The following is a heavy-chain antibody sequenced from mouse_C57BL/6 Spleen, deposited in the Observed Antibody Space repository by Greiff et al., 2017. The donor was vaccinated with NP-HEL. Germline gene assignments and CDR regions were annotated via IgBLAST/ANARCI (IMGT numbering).Heavy chain of an antibody. CDR2: ISSGSSTI. CDR1: GFTFSDYG. D-gene: IGHD2-5*01. Sequence: EVQLVESGGGLVKPGGSLKLSCAASGFTFSDYGMHWVRQAPEKGLEWVAYISSGSSTIYYADTVKGRFTISRDNAKNTLFMQMTSLRSDDTAMYYCARPAYYSNYMDYWGQGTSVTVSS. J-gene: IGHJ4*01. V-gene: IGHV5-17*01. CDR3: ARPAYYSNYMDY.